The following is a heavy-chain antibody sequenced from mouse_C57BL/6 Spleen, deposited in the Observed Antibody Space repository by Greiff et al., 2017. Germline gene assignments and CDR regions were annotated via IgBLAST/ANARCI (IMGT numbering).Heavy chain of an antibody. CDR1: GFTFSDYG. J-gene: IGHJ3*01. CDR2: ISSGSSTI. V-gene: IGHV5-17*01. Sequence: EVKVVESGGGLVKPGGSLKLSCAASGFTFSDYGMHWVRQAPEQGLEWVAYISSGSSTIYYADTVKGRFTSSRDKAKNTLFLQMTSLRSEDTAMYYCARPGDYDWGFAYWGQGTLVTVSA. D-gene: IGHD2-4*01. CDR3: ARPGDYDWGFAY.